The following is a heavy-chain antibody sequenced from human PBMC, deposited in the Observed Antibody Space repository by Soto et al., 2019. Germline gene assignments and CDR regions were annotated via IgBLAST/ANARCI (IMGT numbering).Heavy chain of an antibody. J-gene: IGHJ4*02. CDR3: AKAQALYGLSDY. CDR1: GFTLCTKA. D-gene: IGHD2-8*01. Sequence: GGALRLSFAASGFTLCTKARKLVRPAPGKGLEWVSGISGSGATTYYADSVKGRFTISRDNSKNKVYLQMSSLGAEDTALYYCAKAQALYGLSDYWGQGTQVTVSS. V-gene: IGHV3-23*01. CDR2: ISGSGATT.